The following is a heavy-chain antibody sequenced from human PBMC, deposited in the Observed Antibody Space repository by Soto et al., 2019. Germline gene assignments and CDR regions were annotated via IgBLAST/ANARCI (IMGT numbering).Heavy chain of an antibody. D-gene: IGHD2-2*01. CDR1: GGTFSSYA. CDR3: ARAAGTRYCSSTSHLCPMDY. Sequence: ASVKVSCKASGGTFSSYAISWVRQAPGQGLEWMGGIIPIFGTANYAQKFQGRVTITADESTSTAYMELSSLRSEDTAVYYCARAAGTRYCSSTSHLCPMDYWGQGTLVTVSS. CDR2: IIPIFGTA. J-gene: IGHJ4*02. V-gene: IGHV1-69*13.